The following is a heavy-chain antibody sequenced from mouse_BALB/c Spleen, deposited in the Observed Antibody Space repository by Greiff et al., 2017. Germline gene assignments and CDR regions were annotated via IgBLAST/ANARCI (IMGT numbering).Heavy chain of an antibody. D-gene: IGHD1-1*01. V-gene: IGHV1-9*01. CDR3: ARRTVVAHYAMDY. Sequence: VKLMESGAELMKPGASVKISCKATGYTFSSYWIEWVKQRPGHGLEWIGEILPGSGSTNYNEKFKGKATFTADTSSNTAYMQLSSLTSEDSAVYYCARRTVVAHYAMDYWGQGTSVTVSS. CDR1: GYTFSSYW. CDR2: ILPGSGST. J-gene: IGHJ4*01.